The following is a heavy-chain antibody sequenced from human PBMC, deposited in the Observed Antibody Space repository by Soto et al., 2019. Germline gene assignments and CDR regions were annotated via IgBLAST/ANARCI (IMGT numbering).Heavy chain of an antibody. CDR1: GFTFSNYA. CDR2: ISGSGDNK. D-gene: IGHD2-15*01. CDR3: AKDHCSDNTCRRDITNWFDP. J-gene: IGHJ5*02. Sequence: EVQLLESGGGLVQPGGSLRVSCAASGFTFSNYAMGWVRQAPGKGPEWVSGISGSGDNKYYAESVEGRFTISRDNSKNMFFLQMNSLRAEDTAVYYCAKDHCSDNTCRRDITNWFDPWGQGTLVIVS. V-gene: IGHV3-23*01.